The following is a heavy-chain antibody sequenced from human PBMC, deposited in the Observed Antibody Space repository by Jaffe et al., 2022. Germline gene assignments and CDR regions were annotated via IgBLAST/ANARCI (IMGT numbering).Heavy chain of an antibody. CDR3: ARRTDYGDYELNY. J-gene: IGHJ4*02. CDR1: GYTFTTFA. V-gene: IGHV1-3*01. CDR2: INAGNGDT. Sequence: QVQLVQSGAEVKTPGASVKVSCKTSGYTFTTFALHWVRQAPGQRLEWMGWINAGNGDTKYSQNFQGRITFTRDTSAMTAYMELTSLRSEDTAVYYCARRTDYGDYELNYWGRGTLVTVSS. D-gene: IGHD4-17*01.